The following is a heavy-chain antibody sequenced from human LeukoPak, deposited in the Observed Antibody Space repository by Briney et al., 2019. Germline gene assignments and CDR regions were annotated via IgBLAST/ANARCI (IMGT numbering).Heavy chain of an antibody. D-gene: IGHD3-22*01. Sequence: ASVKVSCKASGYTFTGYYIHWVRQAPGQGLEWMGWINPNSGGTNYAQKFQGRVTMTRDASISTAYMELSRLRSDDTAVYYCARESPSSRYYYDSGDFLDYWGQGTLVTVPS. J-gene: IGHJ4*02. CDR1: GYTFTGYY. V-gene: IGHV1-2*02. CDR3: ARESPSSRYYYDSGDFLDY. CDR2: INPNSGGT.